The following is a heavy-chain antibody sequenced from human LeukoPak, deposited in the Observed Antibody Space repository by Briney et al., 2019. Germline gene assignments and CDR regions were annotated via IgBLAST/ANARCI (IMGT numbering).Heavy chain of an antibody. Sequence: SETLSLTCTVSGGSISSYYWSWIRQPPGKGLEWIGYVYNNGITNYNPSLKSRVTMSGDTSKNQFSLRLTSVTAADTAVYYCARHMTPVTTFDPWGQGTLVTAS. CDR3: ARHMTPVTTFDP. CDR1: GGSISSYY. D-gene: IGHD4-17*01. J-gene: IGHJ5*02. CDR2: VYNNGIT. V-gene: IGHV4-59*08.